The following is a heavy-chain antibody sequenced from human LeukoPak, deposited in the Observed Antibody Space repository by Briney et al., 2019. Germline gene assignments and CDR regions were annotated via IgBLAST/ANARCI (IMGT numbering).Heavy chain of an antibody. V-gene: IGHV6-1*01. D-gene: IGHD6-19*01. Sequence: SQTLSLTCAISGDTFSSNSAAWNWIRQSPSRGLEWLVRTYYRSKWYNDYAVSVKSRITINPDTSKNQFSLQLNSVTPEDTAVYYCARQIAVAGTGWYDPWGQGTLVTVSS. CDR3: ARQIAVAGTGWYDP. CDR2: TYYRSKWYN. J-gene: IGHJ5*02. CDR1: GDTFSSNSAA.